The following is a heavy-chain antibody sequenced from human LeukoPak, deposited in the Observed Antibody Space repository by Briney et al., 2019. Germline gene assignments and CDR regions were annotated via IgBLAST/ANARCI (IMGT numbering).Heavy chain of an antibody. V-gene: IGHV3-9*01. CDR3: AKDRAQGVPFRVIDH. CDR2: VSWNSGTI. D-gene: IGHD2-21*01. CDR1: GFAFYDYA. J-gene: IGHJ1*01. Sequence: PGMSLRLSCAASGFAFYDYALHWVRQAPGKGLEWVSGVSWNSGTIVYGESVRGRFTISRDNAKNSLFLQMDSLRPEDTVLYYCAKDRAQGVPFRVIDHWGQGTLVTVTS.